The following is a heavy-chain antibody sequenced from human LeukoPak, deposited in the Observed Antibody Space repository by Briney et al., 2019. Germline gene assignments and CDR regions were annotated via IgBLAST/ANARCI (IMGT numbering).Heavy chain of an antibody. J-gene: IGHJ4*02. CDR2: IYYSGST. Sequence: SQTLSLTCTVSGGSISSGGYYWSWICQHPGKGLEWIGYIYYSGSTYYNPSLKSRVTISVDTSKNQFSLKLSSVTAADTAVYYCARVAAARKGYYFDYWGQGTLVTVSS. CDR1: GGSISSGGYY. CDR3: ARVAAARKGYYFDY. V-gene: IGHV4-31*03. D-gene: IGHD6-6*01.